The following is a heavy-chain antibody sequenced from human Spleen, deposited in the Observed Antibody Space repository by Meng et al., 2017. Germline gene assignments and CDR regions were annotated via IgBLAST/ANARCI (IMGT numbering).Heavy chain of an antibody. V-gene: IGHV4-61*02. J-gene: IGHJ4*02. Sequence: SEILSPTCTVPVASIGSNTYYWTWIRQPAGKGLEWIGRIYASDITDYNPSLKSRVTISVDTSKSQFSLKLTSVTAADTAICYCASQFQGLTLWDWGQGTLVTVSS. CDR1: VASIGSNTYY. CDR3: ASQFQGLTLWD. CDR2: IYASDIT. D-gene: IGHD3-16*01.